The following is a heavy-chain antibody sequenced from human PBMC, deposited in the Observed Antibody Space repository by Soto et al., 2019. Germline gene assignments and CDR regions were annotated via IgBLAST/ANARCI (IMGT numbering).Heavy chain of an antibody. D-gene: IGHD6-13*01. CDR3: ANTEIVAAAGTRTSYYYYMDV. CDR2: ISYDGSNK. V-gene: IGHV3-30*18. Sequence: GGSLRLSCAASGFTFSSYGMHWVRQAPGKGLEWVAVISYDGSNKYYADSVKGRFTISRDNSKNTLYLQMNSLGAEDTAVYYCANTEIVAAAGTRTSYYYYMDVWGKGTTVTVSS. J-gene: IGHJ6*03. CDR1: GFTFSSYG.